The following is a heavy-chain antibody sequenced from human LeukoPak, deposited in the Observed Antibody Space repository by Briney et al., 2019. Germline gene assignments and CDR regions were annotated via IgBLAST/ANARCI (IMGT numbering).Heavy chain of an antibody. D-gene: IGHD3-22*01. V-gene: IGHV4-39*01. CDR3: ARPTYYYDSSGYLLYYFDY. J-gene: IGHJ4*02. CDR2: IYYSGST. CDR1: GGSISSYY. Sequence: SETLSLTCTVSGGSISSYYWGWIRQPPGKGLEWIGSIYYSGSTYYNPSLKSRVTISVDTSKNQFSLKLSSVTAADTAVYYCARPTYYYDSSGYLLYYFDYWGQGTLVTVSS.